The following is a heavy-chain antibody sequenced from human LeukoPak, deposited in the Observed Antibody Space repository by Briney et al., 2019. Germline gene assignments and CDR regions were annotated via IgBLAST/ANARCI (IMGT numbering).Heavy chain of an antibody. CDR2: IIPILGIA. CDR1: GGTFSSYA. J-gene: IGHJ4*02. D-gene: IGHD1-26*01. Sequence: GASVKVSCKASGGTFSSYAISWVRQAPGQGLEWMGRIIPILGIANYAQKFQGRVTITADKSTSTAYMELSSLRSEDTAVYYSARDGGSYFFDYWGQGTLVTVSS. CDR3: ARDGGSYFFDY. V-gene: IGHV1-69*04.